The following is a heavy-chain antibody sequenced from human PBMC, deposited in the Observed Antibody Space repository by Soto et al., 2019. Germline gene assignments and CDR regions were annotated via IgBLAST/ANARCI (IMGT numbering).Heavy chain of an antibody. J-gene: IGHJ6*02. CDR3: ARVELVLYYSVTEV. D-gene: IGHD6-13*01. V-gene: IGHV4-30-4*01. Sequence: QPPGKGLEWIGYIYYSGSTYYNPSLKSRVTISVDTSKSQFSLKLSSVTAADTAVYFYARVELVLYYSVTEVLVQRTTVTVS. CDR2: IYYSGST.